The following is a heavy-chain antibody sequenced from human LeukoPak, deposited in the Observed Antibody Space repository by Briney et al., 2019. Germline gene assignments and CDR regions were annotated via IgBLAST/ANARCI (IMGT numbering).Heavy chain of an antibody. J-gene: IGHJ4*02. D-gene: IGHD2-21*01. Sequence: PGGSLRLSCATSVFNFSDSRMTCVRQAPGKGLQWVANINRDGTEKHFLDSVEGRFTISRDNAKKSLYLQMSSLRPQDTALYFCVRGDWYFESWGQGALVTVSS. CDR1: VFNFSDSR. CDR3: VRGDWYFES. CDR2: INRDGTEK. V-gene: IGHV3-7*04.